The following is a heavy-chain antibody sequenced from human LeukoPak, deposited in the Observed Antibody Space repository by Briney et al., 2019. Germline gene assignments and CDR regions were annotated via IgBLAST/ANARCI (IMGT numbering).Heavy chain of an antibody. J-gene: IGHJ4*02. D-gene: IGHD3-22*01. CDR3: AKAYYDSSGYYYFDY. CDR2: ISGSGGST. CDR1: GFTLSSYA. V-gene: IGHV3-23*01. Sequence: GGSLRPSCAASGFTLSSYAMSWVRQAPGKGLEWVSAISGSGGSTYYADSVKGRFTISRVHSKNTLYLQMNSLRVEDTAVYYCAKAYYDSSGYYYFDYWGQGTLVTVSS.